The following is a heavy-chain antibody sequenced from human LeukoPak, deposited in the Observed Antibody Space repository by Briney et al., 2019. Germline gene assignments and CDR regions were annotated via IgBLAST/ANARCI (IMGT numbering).Heavy chain of an antibody. CDR2: INPNSGGT. J-gene: IGHJ5*02. CDR1: GYTFTGYY. V-gene: IGHV1-2*06. D-gene: IGHD4/OR15-4a*01. Sequence: APVKVSCKASGYTFTGYYMHWVRQAPGQGLEWMGRINPNSGGTNYAQKFQGRVTMTRDTSISTAYMELSRLRSDDTAVYYCARALTTLHPNWFDPWGQGTLVTVSS. CDR3: ARALTTLHPNWFDP.